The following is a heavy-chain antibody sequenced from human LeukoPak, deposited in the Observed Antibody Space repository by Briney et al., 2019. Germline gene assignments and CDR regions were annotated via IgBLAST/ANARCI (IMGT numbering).Heavy chain of an antibody. D-gene: IGHD3-10*01. Sequence: ASVKVSCKASGYTFTSYGISWVRQAPGQGLEWMGWISAYNGNTNYAQKLQGRVTMTTDTSTSTAYMELRSLRSDDTAVYYCASTKSAYYYGSGSYYRDYYFDYWGQGTLVTVSS. CDR3: ASTKSAYYYGSGSYYRDYYFDY. CDR1: GYTFTSYG. CDR2: ISAYNGNT. V-gene: IGHV1-18*01. J-gene: IGHJ4*02.